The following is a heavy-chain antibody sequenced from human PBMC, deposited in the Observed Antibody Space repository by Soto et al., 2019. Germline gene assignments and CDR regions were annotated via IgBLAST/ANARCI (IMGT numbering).Heavy chain of an antibody. CDR2: INHSGST. D-gene: IGHD1-20*01. J-gene: IGHJ5*02. V-gene: IGHV4-34*01. CDR1: GGSFSGYY. Sequence: QVQLQQWGAGLLKPSETLSLTCAVYGGSFSGYYWSWIRQPPGKGLEWIGEINHSGSTNYNPSLKSRDDLSVETTKHQFSLKLSSVTAADTAVYYCARGGGLGITGTPGYNWFDPWGQGTLVAVSS. CDR3: ARGGGLGITGTPGYNWFDP.